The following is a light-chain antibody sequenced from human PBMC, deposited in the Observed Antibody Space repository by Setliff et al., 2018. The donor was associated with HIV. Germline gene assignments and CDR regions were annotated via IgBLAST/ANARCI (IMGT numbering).Light chain of an antibody. V-gene: IGLV2-14*03. J-gene: IGLJ1*01. CDR1: SSDVGAYYY. Sequence: QSVLTQPASVSGSPGQSATISCTGTSSDVGAYYYVSWYQQHPAKAPKLILYDVSNRPSGVSNRFSGSKSGNTASLTISGLQAEDEADYYCSSYTSTSTPYVFGTGTKVTVL. CDR3: SSYTSTSTPYV. CDR2: DVS.